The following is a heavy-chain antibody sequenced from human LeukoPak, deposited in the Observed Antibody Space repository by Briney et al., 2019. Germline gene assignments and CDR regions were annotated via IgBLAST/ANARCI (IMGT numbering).Heavy chain of an antibody. D-gene: IGHD4-17*01. CDR1: GFTFSSYS. J-gene: IGHJ4*02. V-gene: IGHV3-21*01. Sequence: GGSLRLSCAASGFTFSSYSMNWVRQAPGKGLEWVSSISSGSTYIYYADSMKGRFTISRDNAQNSLYLQMNSLRAEDTAVYYCARDTYGDYSFDNWGQGTLVTVSS. CDR3: ARDTYGDYSFDN. CDR2: ISSGSTYI.